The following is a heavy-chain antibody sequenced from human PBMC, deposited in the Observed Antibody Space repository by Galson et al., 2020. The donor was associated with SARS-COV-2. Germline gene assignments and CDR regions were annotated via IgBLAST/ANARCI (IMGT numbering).Heavy chain of an antibody. J-gene: IGHJ6*02. CDR3: ASYGSGSRVYAYGMDV. CDR1: GFSVSSNY. CDR2: IYSGGGGNI. Sequence: METGGTLRLSCAASGFSVSSNYMTWVRQAPGKGLEWVSVIYSGGGGNIYYPDSVKGSCTISRDNSKNTLYLQMNNPRTEDTAVYYCASYGSGSRVYAYGMDVWGQGTTVTGSS. D-gene: IGHD3-10*01. V-gene: IGHV3-53*05.